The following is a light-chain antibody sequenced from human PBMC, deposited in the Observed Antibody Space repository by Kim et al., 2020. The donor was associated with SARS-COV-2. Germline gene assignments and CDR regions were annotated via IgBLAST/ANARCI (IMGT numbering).Light chain of an antibody. CDR2: TAS. CDR1: QKIGSF. Sequence: DIQMTQSPSSLSASVGDSVTITCRASQKIGSFLNWYQQKPGKAPNLLIFTASTLQGGVPSRFSGSGSGADFTLTISSLQPEDSATYYCQQNNDPPLTFGGGTKVDIK. V-gene: IGKV1-39*01. J-gene: IGKJ4*01. CDR3: QQNNDPPLT.